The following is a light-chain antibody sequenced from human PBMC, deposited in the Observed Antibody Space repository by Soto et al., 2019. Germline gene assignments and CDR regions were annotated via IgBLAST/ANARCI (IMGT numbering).Light chain of an antibody. CDR1: TGAVTSDYY. CDR3: VLLCSGEWV. J-gene: IGLJ3*02. Sequence: QTAVTQEPSLTVSPGGTVTLTCALTTGAVTSDYYPNWFQRKPGQALRTLIYRTNNKHSWTPARFSGSLLGGKAALTLSGVQPEDEADYYCVLLCSGEWVFGGGTKLTAL. CDR2: RTN. V-gene: IGLV7-43*01.